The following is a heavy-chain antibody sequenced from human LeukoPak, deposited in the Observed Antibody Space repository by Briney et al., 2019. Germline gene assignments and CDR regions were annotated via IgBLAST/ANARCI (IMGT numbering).Heavy chain of an antibody. CDR3: ARATPITIFGVVIVRDLDY. CDR2: ISAYNGNT. J-gene: IGHJ4*02. D-gene: IGHD3-3*01. V-gene: IGHV1-18*01. Sequence: ASVKISCKASGYTFTSYGISWVRQAPGQGLEWMGWISAYNGNTNYAQKLQGRVTMTTDTSTSTVYMELRSLRSDDTAVYYCARATPITIFGVVIVRDLDYWGQGTLVTVSS. CDR1: GYTFTSYG.